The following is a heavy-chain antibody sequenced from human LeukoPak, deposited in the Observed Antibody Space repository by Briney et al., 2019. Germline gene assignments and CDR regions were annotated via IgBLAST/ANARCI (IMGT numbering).Heavy chain of an antibody. CDR2: INGGGSSM. CDR1: GFTFSSYG. V-gene: IGHV3-48*04. Sequence: GGSLRLSCAASGFTFSSYGMNWVRQAPGRGLEWVSYINGGGSSMHYADSVKGRFTISRDNAKNSLYLQMNSLRAEDTAVYFCARDAHYSDTSGYFRAPFDYWGQGTLVTVSS. D-gene: IGHD3-22*01. CDR3: ARDAHYSDTSGYFRAPFDY. J-gene: IGHJ4*02.